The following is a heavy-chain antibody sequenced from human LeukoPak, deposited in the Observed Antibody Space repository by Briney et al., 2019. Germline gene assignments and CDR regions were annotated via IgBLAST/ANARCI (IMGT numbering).Heavy chain of an antibody. D-gene: IGHD2-15*01. CDR1: GGSFSGYY. CDR3: ARVPAQYCSGGSCYLGTFDY. J-gene: IGHJ4*02. Sequence: PSETLSLTCAVYGGSFSGYYWSWIRQPPGKGLEWIGEINHSGSTNYNPSLKSRVTISVDTSKNQFSLKLSSVTAADTAVYYCARVPAQYCSGGSCYLGTFDYWGQGTLVTVSS. V-gene: IGHV4-34*01. CDR2: INHSGST.